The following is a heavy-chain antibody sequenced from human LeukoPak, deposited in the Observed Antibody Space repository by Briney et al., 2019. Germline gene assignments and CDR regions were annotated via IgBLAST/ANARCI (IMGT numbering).Heavy chain of an antibody. CDR1: GFTFINYV. J-gene: IGHJ6*03. Sequence: GGSLRLSCAASGFTFINYVMSWVRQAPGRGLEWVSGISGDAGNTYYADSVKGRFTISRDNSKNTLNLQMNSLRAEDTAVYYCAKSGSSSSSLYYYYYYYMDVWGKGTTVTVSS. CDR2: ISGDAGNT. D-gene: IGHD6-6*01. CDR3: AKSGSSSSSLYYYYYYYMDV. V-gene: IGHV3-23*01.